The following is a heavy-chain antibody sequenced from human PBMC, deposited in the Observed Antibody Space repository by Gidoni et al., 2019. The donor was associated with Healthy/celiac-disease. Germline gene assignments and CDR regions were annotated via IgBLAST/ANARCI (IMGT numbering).Heavy chain of an antibody. J-gene: IGHJ4*02. V-gene: IGHV3-72*01. Sequence: EVQLVESGGGLVQPGGSLRLSCAASGFTFSDYYMDWVRQAPGKGLGWVGRIRNRANYYTTEYGASVKGRFTISRDDSKNLLFLQMNSLKAEDTAVYYCARDLGARQDYWGQGTLVTVSS. CDR2: IRNRANYYTT. CDR1: GFTFSDYY. D-gene: IGHD3-16*01. CDR3: ARDLGARQDY.